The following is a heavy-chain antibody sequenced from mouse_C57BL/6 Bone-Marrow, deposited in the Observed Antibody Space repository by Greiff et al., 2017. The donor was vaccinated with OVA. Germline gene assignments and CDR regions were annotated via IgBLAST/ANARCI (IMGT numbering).Heavy chain of an antibody. D-gene: IGHD2-3*01. CDR2: IDPSDSYT. CDR1: GYTFTSYW. V-gene: IGHV1-50*01. Sequence: QVQLQQPWAELVKPGASVKLSCKASGYTFTSYWMQWVKQRPGQGLEWIGEIDPSDSYTNYNQKFKGKATLTVDTSSITAYMQLSSLTSEDSAVYYCARGGDGYSFAYWGQGTLVTVSA. J-gene: IGHJ3*01. CDR3: ARGGDGYSFAY.